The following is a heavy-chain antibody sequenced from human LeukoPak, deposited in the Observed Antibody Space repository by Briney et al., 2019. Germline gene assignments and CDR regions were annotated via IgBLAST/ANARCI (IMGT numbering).Heavy chain of an antibody. CDR2: LNWNGGST. CDR1: GFTFDDYG. V-gene: IGHV3-20*04. D-gene: IGHD3-10*01. J-gene: IGHJ3*02. CDR3: ARARRADLRFGEAFRHSKAVRAFDI. Sequence: GGSLRLSCAASGFTFDDYGMSWVRQAPGKGLEWVSGLNWNGGSTGYADSVKGRFTISRDNSKNTLYLQMNSLRAEDTAVFYCARARRADLRFGEAFRHSKAVRAFDIWGQGTMVTVSS.